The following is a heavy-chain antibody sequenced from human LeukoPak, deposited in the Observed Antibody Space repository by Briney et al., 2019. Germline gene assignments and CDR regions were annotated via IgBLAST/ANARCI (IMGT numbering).Heavy chain of an antibody. CDR3: ARGRGSSSVVQY. CDR1: GGSISSYY. Sequence: PSETLSLTCTVSGGSISSYYWSWIRQPPGKGLEWIGEINHSGSTNYNPSLKSRVTISVDTSKNQFSLKLSSVTAADTAVYYCARGRGSSSVVQYWGQGTLVTVSS. J-gene: IGHJ4*02. D-gene: IGHD6-6*01. CDR2: INHSGST. V-gene: IGHV4-34*01.